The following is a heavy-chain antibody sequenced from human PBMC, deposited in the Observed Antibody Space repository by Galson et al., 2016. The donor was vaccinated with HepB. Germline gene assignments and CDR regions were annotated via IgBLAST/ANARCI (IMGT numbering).Heavy chain of an antibody. CDR2: VNPSGGST. D-gene: IGHD2-21*02. Sequence: SVKVSCKASGYTFTTYYIHWVRQAPGQGLEWMGMVNPSGGSTTYAQKFQGRVTMTGDTSTSTAYMELTSLRSEDTAVYFCAGGEVVTANGLAALDIWGQGTMVTVSS. J-gene: IGHJ3*02. V-gene: IGHV1-46*01. CDR3: AGGEVVTANGLAALDI. CDR1: GYTFTTYY.